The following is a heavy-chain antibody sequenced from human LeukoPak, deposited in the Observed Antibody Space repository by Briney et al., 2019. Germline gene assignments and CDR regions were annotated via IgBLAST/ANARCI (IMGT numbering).Heavy chain of an antibody. CDR3: TKVAHYYGLGSYSEY. CDR1: GFIFSNYG. D-gene: IGHD3-10*01. V-gene: IGHV3-30*18. Sequence: GGSLRLSCAASGFIFSNYGMHWVRQAPGNGLEWVAVVSYDGSDKYYADSVKGRFIISRDNSKNTLFLQMDSLRAEDTAVYYCTKVAHYYGLGSYSEYWGQGTLVTVSS. J-gene: IGHJ4*02. CDR2: VSYDGSDK.